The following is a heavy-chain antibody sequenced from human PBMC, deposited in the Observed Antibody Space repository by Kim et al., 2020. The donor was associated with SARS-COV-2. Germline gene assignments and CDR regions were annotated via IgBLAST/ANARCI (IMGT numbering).Heavy chain of an antibody. CDR1: GFTFSSYW. Sequence: GGSLRLSCAASGFTFSSYWMSWVRQAPGKGLEWVANIKQDGSEKYYVDSVKGRFTISRDNAKNSLYLQMNSLRAEDTAVYYCARDWAGYPSSAIYYYYGMDVWGQGTTVTVSS. CDR3: ARDWAGYPSSAIYYYYGMDV. CDR2: IKQDGSEK. J-gene: IGHJ6*02. D-gene: IGHD3-16*02. V-gene: IGHV3-7*03.